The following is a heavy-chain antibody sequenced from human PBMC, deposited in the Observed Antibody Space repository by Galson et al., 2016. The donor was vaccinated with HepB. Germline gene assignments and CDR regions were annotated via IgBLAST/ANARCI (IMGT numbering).Heavy chain of an antibody. CDR3: ARTIVAVPGANDYFDY. V-gene: IGHV3-7*01. CDR1: GFMFSSYW. CDR2: LNKDGSEK. Sequence: SLRLSCAASGFMFSSYWMSWVRQAPGKGLEWVANLNKDGSEKYYMDSVKGRVTISRDNAKNALYLQMNSLRAEDTAVYYCARTIVAVPGANDYFDYWGQGTLVTVSS. D-gene: IGHD2-2*01. J-gene: IGHJ4*02.